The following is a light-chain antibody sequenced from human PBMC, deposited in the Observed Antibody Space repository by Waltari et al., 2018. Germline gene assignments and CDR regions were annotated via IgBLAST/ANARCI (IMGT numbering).Light chain of an antibody. Sequence: DIQMTQSPSSLSSSLGDRVTITCRASQGVSSWLAWYQQKPGKARKLLIDAASTLESGVPSRFRGSGAETDFSLTISSLQPEDSATYYCQQANNFPFTFGQGTRLEIK. CDR1: QGVSSW. J-gene: IGKJ5*01. V-gene: IGKV1-12*01. CDR3: QQANNFPFT. CDR2: AAS.